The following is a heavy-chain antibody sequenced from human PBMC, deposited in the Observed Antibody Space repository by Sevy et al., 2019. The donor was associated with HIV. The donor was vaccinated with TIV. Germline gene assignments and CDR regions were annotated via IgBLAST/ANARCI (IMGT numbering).Heavy chain of an antibody. CDR1: GFTFSSYS. D-gene: IGHD2-2*01. Sequence: GGSLRLSCAASGFTFSSYSMNWVRQAPGKGLEWVSSISSSSYIYYADSVKGRFTISRDNAKNSLYLQMNSLRAEDTAVYYCARVRGDIVVVPAARYYYYGMDVWGQGTTVTVSS. J-gene: IGHJ6*02. CDR3: ARVRGDIVVVPAARYYYYGMDV. CDR2: ISSSSYI. V-gene: IGHV3-21*01.